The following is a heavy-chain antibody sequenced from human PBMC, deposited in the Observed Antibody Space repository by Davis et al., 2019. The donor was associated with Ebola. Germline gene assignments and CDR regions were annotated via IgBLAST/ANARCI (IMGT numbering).Heavy chain of an antibody. D-gene: IGHD4-17*01. V-gene: IGHV3-48*02. CDR1: GFTFSSYS. Sequence: PGGSLRLSCTASGFTFSSYSMNWVRQAPGKGLEWVSYISSSSSTIYYADSVKGRFTISRDNAKNSLYLQMNSLRDEDTAVYYCARVNGDYVGVLVHYYGMDVWGKGTTVTVSS. CDR2: ISSSSSTI. J-gene: IGHJ6*04. CDR3: ARVNGDYVGVLVHYYGMDV.